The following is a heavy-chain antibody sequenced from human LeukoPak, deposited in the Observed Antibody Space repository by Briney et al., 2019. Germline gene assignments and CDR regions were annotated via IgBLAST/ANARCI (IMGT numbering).Heavy chain of an antibody. CDR3: ARGGGPDIAARPFDC. J-gene: IGHJ4*02. Sequence: LPGGSLRLSCAVSGFTFSSYWMHWVRQAPGKGLVWASRINSDGSSTRYADSVKGRFTISRDNAKNTLYLRMNSLRAEDTAVYYCARGGGPDIAARPFDCWGQGTLVTVSS. D-gene: IGHD6-6*01. CDR2: INSDGSST. V-gene: IGHV3-74*01. CDR1: GFTFSSYW.